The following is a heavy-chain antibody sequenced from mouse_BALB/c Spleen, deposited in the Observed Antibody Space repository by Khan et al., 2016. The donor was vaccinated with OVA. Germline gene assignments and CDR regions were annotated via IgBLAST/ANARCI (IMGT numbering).Heavy chain of an antibody. CDR3: AERGLRWDFDY. J-gene: IGHJ2*01. CDR1: GYTFINYW. D-gene: IGHD1-1*01. Sequence: QVQLKESGAELAKPGASVKMSCKASGYTFINYWILWVKQRPGQGLEWIGYINPSTGYTEYNQNFKDKATLTADKSSSTAYMQLSSLTSEDSAVYYCAERGLRWDFDYGGQGTTLTVSS. CDR2: INPSTGYT. V-gene: IGHV1-7*01.